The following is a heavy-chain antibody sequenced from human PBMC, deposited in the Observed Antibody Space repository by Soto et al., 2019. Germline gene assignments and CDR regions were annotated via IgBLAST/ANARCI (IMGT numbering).Heavy chain of an antibody. J-gene: IGHJ5*02. CDR2: IYYSGST. CDR1: GGSISSYY. V-gene: IGHV4-59*01. CDR3: ARTFHYYDSSGYYSNWFDP. Sequence: SETLSLTCTVSGGSISSYYWSWIRQPPGKGLEWIGYIYYSGSTNYNPSLKSRVTITVDTSKNQFSLKLSSVTAADTAVYYFARTFHYYDSSGYYSNWFDPWCQGTLVTVSS. D-gene: IGHD3-22*01.